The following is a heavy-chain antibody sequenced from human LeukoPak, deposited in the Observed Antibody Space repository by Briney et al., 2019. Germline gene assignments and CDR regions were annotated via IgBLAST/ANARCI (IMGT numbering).Heavy chain of an antibody. CDR3: VSPRGFSYGYFDY. CDR2: IYYSKNT. V-gene: IGHV4-39*01. J-gene: IGHJ4*02. D-gene: IGHD5-18*01. Sequence: PSETLSLTRTVSGGSISSSSAYWGWIRQPPGKGLEWIGSIYYSKNTYYNPSLKSRVTISADTSKNQFSLTLGSVSATDRAVYYCVSPRGFSYGYFDYWGQGTLVTVSS. CDR1: GGSISSSSAY.